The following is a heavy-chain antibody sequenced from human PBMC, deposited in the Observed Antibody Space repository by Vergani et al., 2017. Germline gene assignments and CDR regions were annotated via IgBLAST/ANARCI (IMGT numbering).Heavy chain of an antibody. CDR2: IWYDGSNK. CDR1: GFTFSSYG. Sequence: QVQLVESGGGVVQPGRSLRLSCAASGFTFSSYGMHWVRQAPGKGLEWVAVIWYDGSNKYYADSVKGRFTISRDNSKNTLYLQMNSLRAEDTAVYYCARSQDPEYSGYDYYYYYMDVWGKGTTVTVSS. D-gene: IGHD5-12*01. V-gene: IGHV3-33*01. J-gene: IGHJ6*03. CDR3: ARSQDPEYSGYDYYYYYMDV.